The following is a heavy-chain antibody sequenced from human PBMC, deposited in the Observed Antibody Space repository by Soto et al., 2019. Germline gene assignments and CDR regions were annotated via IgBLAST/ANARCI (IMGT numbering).Heavy chain of an antibody. CDR2: IYYSGST. D-gene: IGHD5-12*01. J-gene: IGHJ6*02. V-gene: IGHV4-39*02. Sequence: PSETLSLTCTVSGGSISSSSYYWGWIRQPPGKGLEWIGSIYYSGSTYYNPSLKSRVTISVDTSKNQFSLKLSSVTAADTAVYYCARETDIVATIGYYYGMDVWGQGTTVTVSS. CDR1: GGSISSSSYY. CDR3: ARETDIVATIGYYYGMDV.